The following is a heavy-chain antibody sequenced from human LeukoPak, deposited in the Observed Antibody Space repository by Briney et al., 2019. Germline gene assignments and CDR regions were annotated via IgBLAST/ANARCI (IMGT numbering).Heavy chain of an antibody. CDR1: GFTFSSYS. D-gene: IGHD3-3*01. Sequence: GGSLRLSCAASGFTFSSYSMNWVRQAPGKGLEWVSYISGSLSTIFYADSVKGRFTISRDNAKNSLYLQMNSLRAEDTAVYYCAKDGDFWSGYLYYYYYMDVWGKGTTVTVSS. CDR3: AKDGDFWSGYLYYYYYMDV. J-gene: IGHJ6*03. CDR2: ISGSLSTI. V-gene: IGHV3-48*04.